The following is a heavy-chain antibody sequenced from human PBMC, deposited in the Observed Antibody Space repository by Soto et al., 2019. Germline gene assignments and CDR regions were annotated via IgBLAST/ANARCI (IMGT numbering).Heavy chain of an antibody. CDR1: GGSISSGGYY. CDR3: ARVRGFYCTHGVCHFDY. D-gene: IGHD2-8*01. Sequence: SETLSLTCTVSGGSISSGGYYWSWIRQHPGKGLEWIGYIYYSGSTYYNPSLKSRVTISVDTSKNQFSLKLSSVTAADTAVYYCARVRGFYCTHGVCHFDYWGQGTLVTVSS. V-gene: IGHV4-31*03. J-gene: IGHJ4*02. CDR2: IYYSGST.